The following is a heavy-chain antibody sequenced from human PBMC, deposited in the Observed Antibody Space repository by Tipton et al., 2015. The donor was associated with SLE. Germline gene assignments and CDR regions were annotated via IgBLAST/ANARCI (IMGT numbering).Heavy chain of an antibody. D-gene: IGHD2-15*01. CDR3: ARRGFRMHDVDI. CDR2: IYTSGST. V-gene: IGHV4-4*07. CDR1: GGSISSYY. Sequence: LRLSCTVSGGSISSYYWSWIRQPAGKGLEWIGRIYTSGSTNYNPSLKSRVTMSVDTSKNQFPLKLSSVTAADTAVYYCARRGFRMHDVDIWGQGTMVT. J-gene: IGHJ3*02.